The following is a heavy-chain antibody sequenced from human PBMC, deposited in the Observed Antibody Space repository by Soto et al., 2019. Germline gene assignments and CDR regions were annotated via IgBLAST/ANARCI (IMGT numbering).Heavy chain of an antibody. J-gene: IGHJ4*02. D-gene: IGHD5-18*01. CDR2: ISYSGST. Sequence: QVQLQESGPGLVKPSQTLSLTCTVSGGSISSGGYYWSWIRQHPGKGLEWIGYISYSGSTYYTPALKSGVSISVDTSKQQSSLKLSSVTAADTAVYYCASVVQLWYHCDYWGQGTLVTVSS. CDR3: ASVVQLWYHCDY. V-gene: IGHV4-31*03. CDR1: GGSISSGGYY.